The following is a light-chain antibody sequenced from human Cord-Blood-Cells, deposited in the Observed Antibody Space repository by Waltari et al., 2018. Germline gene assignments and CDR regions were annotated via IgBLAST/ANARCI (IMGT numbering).Light chain of an antibody. Sequence: QLVLTQSPSASASLGASVKLTCTPSRGHSRYAIARPWQQPAKGPRYSMKLNSDGSHSKGDGIPDRFSGSSSGTERYLTISSLQSEDEADYYCQTWGTGIHVFGTGTKVTVL. V-gene: IGLV4-69*01. CDR1: RGHSRYA. J-gene: IGLJ1*01. CDR3: QTWGTGIHV. CDR2: LNSDGSH.